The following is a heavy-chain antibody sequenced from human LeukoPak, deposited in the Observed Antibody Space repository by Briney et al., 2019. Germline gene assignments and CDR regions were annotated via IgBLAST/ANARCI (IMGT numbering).Heavy chain of an antibody. D-gene: IGHD3-16*02. J-gene: IGHJ4*02. Sequence: PGGSLRLSCVASGFTFSNYAMHWVRQAPGKGLEWVAVISRDGRDKHNADSVKGRFTISRDNSMNTLYLQMDSLRGEDTAVYYCARDKIVADYYFDYWGQGTLVTVSS. CDR1: GFTFSNYA. CDR2: ISRDGRDK. V-gene: IGHV3-30*04. CDR3: ARDKIVADYYFDY.